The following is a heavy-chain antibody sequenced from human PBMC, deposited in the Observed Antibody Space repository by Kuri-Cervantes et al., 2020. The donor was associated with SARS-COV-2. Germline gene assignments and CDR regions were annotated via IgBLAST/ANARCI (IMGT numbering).Heavy chain of an antibody. Sequence: SETLSLTCTASGGSISSSSYYWGWIRQPPGKGLEWIGSIYYSGSTYYNPSPKSRVTISVDTSKNQFSLKLSSVTAADTAVYYCARQGTGYYGSGSYYYYYYGMDVWGQGTTVTVSS. CDR2: IYYSGST. J-gene: IGHJ6*02. D-gene: IGHD3-10*01. V-gene: IGHV4-39*01. CDR3: ARQGTGYYGSGSYYYYYYGMDV. CDR1: GGSISSSSYY.